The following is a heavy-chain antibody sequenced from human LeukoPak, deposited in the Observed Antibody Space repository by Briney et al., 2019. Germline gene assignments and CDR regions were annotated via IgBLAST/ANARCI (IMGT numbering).Heavy chain of an antibody. J-gene: IGHJ4*02. D-gene: IGHD3-22*01. V-gene: IGHV4-34*01. CDR2: INHSGST. Sequence: TSETLSLTCAVYGGSFSGYYWSWIRQPPGKGLEWIGEINHSGSTNYNPSLKSRVTVSVDTSKNQFSLKLSSVTAADTVVYYCARGTYYYDSSGHYYVVKNRYYFDYWGQGTPVTVSS. CDR1: GGSFSGYY. CDR3: ARGTYYYDSSGHYYVVKNRYYFDY.